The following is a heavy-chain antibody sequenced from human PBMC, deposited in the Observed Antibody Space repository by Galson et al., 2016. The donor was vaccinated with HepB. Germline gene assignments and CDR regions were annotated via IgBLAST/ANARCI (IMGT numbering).Heavy chain of an antibody. CDR3: ARRSYSNPIDS. CDR2: VSYTGSA. Sequence: SEPLSPTCSVSGGSISLDTYYWGWIRQPPGRGLEWIGSVSYTGSACYNTSLQSRVTISVDTSKNQFSLKLTSVTAADTAVYFCARRSYSNPIDSWGQGTLVIVSS. V-gene: IGHV4-39*01. J-gene: IGHJ4*02. D-gene: IGHD5-12*01. CDR1: GGSISLDTYY.